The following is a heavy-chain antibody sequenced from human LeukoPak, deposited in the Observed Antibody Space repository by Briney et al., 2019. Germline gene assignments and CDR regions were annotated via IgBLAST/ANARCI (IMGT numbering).Heavy chain of an antibody. CDR2: IKQDGSEK. CDR3: ARDPSRRYDSSSYYQYFDS. Sequence: QSGGSLRLSCAASGFTFISYWMSWVRQAPGKGLEWVANIKQDGSEKYYVDSVKGRFSISRDNAKNSLYLHMNSLRAEDTAFYYCARDPSRRYDSSSYYQYFDSWGQGTLVTVSS. CDR1: GFTFISYW. V-gene: IGHV3-7*03. J-gene: IGHJ4*02. D-gene: IGHD3-22*01.